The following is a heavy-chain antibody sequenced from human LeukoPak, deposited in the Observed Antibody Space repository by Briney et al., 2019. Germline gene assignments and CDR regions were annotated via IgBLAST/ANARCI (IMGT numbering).Heavy chain of an antibody. Sequence: PGGSLRLFCAASGFTFSSYAMSWVRQAPGKGLEWVSAISGSGGSTYYADSVKGRFTISRDNSKNTLYLQMNSLRAEDTAVYYCAKLGARMITFGGVTWGQGTLVTVSS. CDR3: AKLGARMITFGGVT. D-gene: IGHD3-16*01. CDR1: GFTFSSYA. CDR2: ISGSGGST. V-gene: IGHV3-23*01. J-gene: IGHJ5*02.